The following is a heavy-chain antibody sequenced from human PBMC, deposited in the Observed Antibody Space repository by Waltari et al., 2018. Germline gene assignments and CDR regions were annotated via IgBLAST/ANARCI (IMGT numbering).Heavy chain of an antibody. J-gene: IGHJ4*02. CDR2: IGGRGGTT. Sequence: EVQLLESGGGLVQPGGSLRLSCAASGFTFSNYPVSWVRQAPGKGLWWGSAIGGRGGTTYFADSVKGRFTISRDNSKDTLYLQMNSLRAEDTAVYYCAKLPTATSFLDYWGQGTLVTVSS. D-gene: IGHD1-1*01. CDR1: GFTFSNYP. V-gene: IGHV3-23*01. CDR3: AKLPTATSFLDY.